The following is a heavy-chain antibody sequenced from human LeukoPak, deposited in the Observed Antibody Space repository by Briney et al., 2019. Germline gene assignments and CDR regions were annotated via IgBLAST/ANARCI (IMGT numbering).Heavy chain of an antibody. V-gene: IGHV1-69*04. CDR2: IIPILGIA. CDR3: ARDVSYYYGMDV. CDR1: GGTFSSYA. J-gene: IGHJ6*02. Sequence: SVKVSCKASGGTFSSYAISWVRQAPGQGLEWMGRIIPILGIANYAQKFQGRVTITADKSTSTAYMELSSLRSEDTAVYYCARDVSYYYGMDVWGQGTTVTVSS.